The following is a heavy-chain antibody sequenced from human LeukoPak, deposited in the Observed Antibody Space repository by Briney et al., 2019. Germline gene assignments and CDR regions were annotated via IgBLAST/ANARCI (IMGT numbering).Heavy chain of an antibody. J-gene: IGHJ6*03. CDR3: ARAEMANSWDYMDV. Sequence: PGGSLRLSCAASEFTFSSYSMNWVRQAPGKGLEWVSSISSTSIYIYYADSVKGRFTISRDNAKNSLYLQMNSLRAEDTAVYYCARAEMANSWDYMDVWGKGTTVTVSS. CDR1: EFTFSSYS. V-gene: IGHV3-21*01. D-gene: IGHD5-24*01. CDR2: ISSTSIYI.